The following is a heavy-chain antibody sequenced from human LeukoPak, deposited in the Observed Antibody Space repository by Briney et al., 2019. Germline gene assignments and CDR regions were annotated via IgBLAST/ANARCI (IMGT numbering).Heavy chain of an antibody. J-gene: IGHJ4*02. D-gene: IGHD6-19*01. CDR2: ISSSGSTI. Sequence: PGGSLRLSCAASGFTFSSYEMNWVRQAPGKGLEWASYISSSGSTIYYADSVKGRFTISRDNAKNSLYLQMNSLRAEDTAVYYCARDSGEGIAVAQSDYWGQGTLVTVSS. CDR3: ARDSGEGIAVAQSDY. CDR1: GFTFSSYE. V-gene: IGHV3-48*03.